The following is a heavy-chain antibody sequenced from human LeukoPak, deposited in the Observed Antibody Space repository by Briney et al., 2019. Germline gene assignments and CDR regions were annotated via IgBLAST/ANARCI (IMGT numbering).Heavy chain of an antibody. CDR2: IIPILGIA. J-gene: IGHJ4*02. CDR1: GGTFSSYA. D-gene: IGHD3-22*01. CDR3: ASNPPSFYYDSSGYV. Sequence: ASVKVSCKASGGTFSSYAISWVRQAPGQGLEWMGRIIPILGIANYAQKFQGRVTITADKSTSTAYMELSSLRSEDTAVYYCASNPPSFYYDSSGYVWGQGTLVNVSS. V-gene: IGHV1-69*04.